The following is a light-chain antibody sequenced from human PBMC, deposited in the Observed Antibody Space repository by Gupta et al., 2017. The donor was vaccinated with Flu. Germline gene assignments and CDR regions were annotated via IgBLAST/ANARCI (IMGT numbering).Light chain of an antibody. CDR2: VAS. J-gene: IGKJ4*01. CDR1: EIINNY. V-gene: IGKV1-39*01. CDR3: QQRQSTWVT. Sequence: PSSLSASVGDRVTITCRTSEIINNYLHWYQQKPGKAPKLLIYVASHLQSGVPSRFSGSGSGTDFTLTISNIQREDFATYYCQQRQSTWVTFGGGRNVEI.